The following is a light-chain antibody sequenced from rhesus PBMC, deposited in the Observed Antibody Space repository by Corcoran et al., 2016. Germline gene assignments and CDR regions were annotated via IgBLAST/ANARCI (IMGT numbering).Light chain of an antibody. J-gene: IGKJ1*01. CDR1: QSLLYSSNNKNY. CDR2: LAS. V-gene: IGKV4-1*01. CDR3: QQYYSTLWT. Sequence: DIVMTQSPDSLAVSLGERVTINCKSSQSLLYSSNNKNYLAWYQQKPGQAPKLLIYLASTRESGVPNRFSGSGSGTDFTLTISGLQAEDVAVYYCQQYYSTLWTFGQGTKVEIK.